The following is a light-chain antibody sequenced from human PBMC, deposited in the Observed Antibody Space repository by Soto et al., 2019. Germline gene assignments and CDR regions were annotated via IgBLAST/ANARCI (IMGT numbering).Light chain of an antibody. CDR2: TNN. J-gene: IGLJ1*01. Sequence: QAVVTQPPSASGTPGQRVTVSCSGSTSDIGTNAVNWFQHLPGTAPRLLIYTNNQRPSGVPDRFCGSKSGTSASLAISGLQSEDEATYYCATWHDSFDVFGTGTKLTVL. CDR3: ATWHDSFDV. V-gene: IGLV1-44*01. CDR1: TSDIGTNA.